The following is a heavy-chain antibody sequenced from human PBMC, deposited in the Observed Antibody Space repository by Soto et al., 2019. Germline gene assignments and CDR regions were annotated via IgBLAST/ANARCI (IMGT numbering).Heavy chain of an antibody. Sequence: SETLSLTCAVYGGSFSGYYWSWIRQPPGKGLEWIGEINHSGSTNYNPSLKSRVTISVDTSKNQFSLKLSSVTAADTAVYYCARGSNGSGSQTPYYFDHWGQGTLVTVSS. J-gene: IGHJ4*02. CDR2: INHSGST. D-gene: IGHD3-10*01. CDR1: GGSFSGYY. V-gene: IGHV4-34*01. CDR3: ARGSNGSGSQTPYYFDH.